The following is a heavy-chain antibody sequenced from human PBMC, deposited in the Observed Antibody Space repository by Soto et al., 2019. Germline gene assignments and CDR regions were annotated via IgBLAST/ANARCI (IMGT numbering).Heavy chain of an antibody. V-gene: IGHV4-30-4*01. Sequence: QVQLQESGPGLVKPSQTLSLTCTVSGGSISSGDYYWSWFRQHPGKGLEWIAYVYYTGGSYYNPSLKSRATISVDTSKNQFSLKVSSVTATDTAVYYCARDYRSGYDNWGQGILVTVSS. CDR3: ARDYRSGYDN. CDR2: VYYTGGS. J-gene: IGHJ4*02. D-gene: IGHD6-19*01. CDR1: GGSISSGDYY.